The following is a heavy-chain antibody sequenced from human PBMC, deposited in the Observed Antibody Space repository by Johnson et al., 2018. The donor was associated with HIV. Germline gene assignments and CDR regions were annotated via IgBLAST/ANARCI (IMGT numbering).Heavy chain of an antibody. J-gene: IGHJ3*02. CDR2: IRYDGSNK. V-gene: IGHV3-30*02. D-gene: IGHD6-13*01. Sequence: QVQLVESGGGVVQPGRSLRLSCAASGFTFSTYGMHWVRQAPGKGLEWVAFIRYDGSNKYYADSVKGRFTISRDNSKNTLYLQMNNLKTEDTAVYYCSRSIAASGRDAVDMWGQGTMVTVSS. CDR3: SRSIAASGRDAVDM. CDR1: GFTFSTYG.